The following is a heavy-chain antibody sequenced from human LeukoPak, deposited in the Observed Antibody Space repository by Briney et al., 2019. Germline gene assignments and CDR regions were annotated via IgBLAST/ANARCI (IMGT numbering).Heavy chain of an antibody. CDR1: GYTFTAYN. CDR2: ISPNSGDT. Sequence: ASMKVSCKTSGYTFTAYNMHWVRQAPGQGLEWMGRISPNSGDTDYSQKFQDRFTMTRDTSINTAYMELSSLRSDDTAVYYCATLTRYHSDVYTYAFWGQGTLVTVSS. V-gene: IGHV1-2*02. CDR3: ATLTRYHSDVYTYAF. D-gene: IGHD5-18*01. J-gene: IGHJ4*02.